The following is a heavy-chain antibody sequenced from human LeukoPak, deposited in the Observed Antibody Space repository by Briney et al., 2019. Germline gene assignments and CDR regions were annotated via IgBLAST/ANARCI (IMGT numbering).Heavy chain of an antibody. J-gene: IGHJ4*02. CDR1: GFTFNIYG. Sequence: GGSLRLSYAASGFTFNIYGMFWVRRAPGKGLDWVAYIGHGNNEDYADSVRGRFTISRDNSKNAVYLQMNNLRAEDTAMYYCASDPRNSIYWGQGILVTVSS. CDR3: ASDPRNSIY. V-gene: IGHV3-30*02. D-gene: IGHD1-14*01. CDR2: IGHGNNE.